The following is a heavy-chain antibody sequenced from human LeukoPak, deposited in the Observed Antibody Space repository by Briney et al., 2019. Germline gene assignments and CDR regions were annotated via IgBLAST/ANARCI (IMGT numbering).Heavy chain of an antibody. CDR3: TRPGGAVAGTQFDY. CDR1: GFTFSSYA. Sequence: GGSLRLSCAASGFTFSSYAMSWVRQAPGKGLEWVSGISGSGGGTYYADSVKGRFTISRDDSKNTAYLQMNSLKTEDTAVYYCTRPGGAVAGTQFDYWGQGTLVTVSS. V-gene: IGHV3-23*01. D-gene: IGHD6-19*01. J-gene: IGHJ4*02. CDR2: ISGSGGGT.